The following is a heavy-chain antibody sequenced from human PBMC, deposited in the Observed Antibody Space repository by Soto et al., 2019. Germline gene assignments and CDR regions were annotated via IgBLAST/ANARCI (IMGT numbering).Heavy chain of an antibody. V-gene: IGHV4-4*07. CDR1: GGSISSYY. Sequence: QVQLQESGPGLVKPSETLSLTCTVSGGSISSYYWSWIRQPAGKRLEWIGRIYTSGSTNYNPTLKSRVTLSVDTSKIQFSLKLSCVTAADTAVYYCARDFPIDSSGYYGGNAFAIWGEGTMVTVSS. CDR2: IYTSGST. J-gene: IGHJ3*02. D-gene: IGHD3-22*01. CDR3: ARDFPIDSSGYYGGNAFAI.